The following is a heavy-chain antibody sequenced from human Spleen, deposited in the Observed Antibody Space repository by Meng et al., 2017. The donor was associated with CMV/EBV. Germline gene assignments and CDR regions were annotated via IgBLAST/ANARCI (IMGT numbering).Heavy chain of an antibody. CDR3: AREITNWFDP. V-gene: IGHV3-23*04. J-gene: IGHJ5*02. CDR1: GFTFSSYA. Sequence: EELGGAGGGVRQPGGSRRLSFAASGFTFSSYAMSWVRQAPGKGLEWVSAISGSGGSTYYADSVKGRFTISRDNSKNTLYLQMNSLRAEDTAVYYCAREITNWFDPWGQGTLVTVSS. CDR2: ISGSGGST. D-gene: IGHD3-10*01.